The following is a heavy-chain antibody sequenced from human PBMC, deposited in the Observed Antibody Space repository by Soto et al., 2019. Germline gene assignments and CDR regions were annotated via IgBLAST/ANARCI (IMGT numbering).Heavy chain of an antibody. V-gene: IGHV3-23*01. D-gene: IGHD2-8*01. CDR3: AHPRGYGVFDAYDI. CDR1: GFTFSTYA. CDR2: ISGSGGST. Sequence: GGSLRLSCTASGFTFSTYAMNWVRQTPGKGLEWVSAISGSGGSTYYADSVQGRFTVSRDNYMNTLYLQMNSLRIEDTAVYYCAHPRGYGVFDAYDIWGQGTMVTVSS. J-gene: IGHJ3*02.